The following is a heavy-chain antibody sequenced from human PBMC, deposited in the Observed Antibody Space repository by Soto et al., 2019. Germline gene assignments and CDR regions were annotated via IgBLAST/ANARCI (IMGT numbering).Heavy chain of an antibody. CDR2: IFHSGTT. V-gene: IGHV4-28*01. CDR3: ARSPYADAIDI. D-gene: IGHD2-2*01. J-gene: IGHJ3*02. Sequence: SETLSLTCAVSGYFIANFNWWAWIRQPPGKGLEWIGYIFHSGTTHYNPSLKSRVTMSVDTSKNQFSLKVDSLTAEDTAVYYCARSPYADAIDIWGQGTMVTVSS. CDR1: GYFIANFNW.